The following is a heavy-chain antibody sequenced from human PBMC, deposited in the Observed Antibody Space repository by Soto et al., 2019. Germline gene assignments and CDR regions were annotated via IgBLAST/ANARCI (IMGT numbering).Heavy chain of an antibody. D-gene: IGHD6-19*01. CDR3: AKGPHTNVGWPYYFES. V-gene: IGHV3-48*02. J-gene: IGHJ4*02. Sequence: PGGSLGLSCVASGFSLANYPMNWVRQTPGKGLEWISYSSPRGDTIYYADSVEGRFTISGDNARNSLSLHMSSLRDEDSALYYCAKGPHTNVGWPYYFESWGQGVPVTVSS. CDR2: SSPRGDTI. CDR1: GFSLANYP.